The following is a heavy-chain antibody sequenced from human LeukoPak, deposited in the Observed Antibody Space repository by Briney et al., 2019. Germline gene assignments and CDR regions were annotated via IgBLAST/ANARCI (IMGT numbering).Heavy chain of an antibody. CDR3: ANYGSGSYRFDP. Sequence: PSETLSLTCTVSSGSISSGGYYWSWIRQHPGKGLEWIGYIHHSGSTYYNPSLKSRLIISLDTSKNQSSLKLISVTAADTAVYYCANYGSGSYRFDPWGQGTLVTVSS. D-gene: IGHD3-10*01. CDR1: SGSISSGGYY. J-gene: IGHJ5*02. CDR2: IHHSGST. V-gene: IGHV4-31*03.